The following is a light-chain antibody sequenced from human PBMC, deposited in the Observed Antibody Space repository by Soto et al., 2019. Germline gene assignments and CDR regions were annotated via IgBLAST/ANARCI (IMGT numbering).Light chain of an antibody. CDR3: TSYTSSSAFWV. CDR1: SSDVGGYNH. V-gene: IGLV2-14*01. CDR2: EVI. Sequence: QSALTQPASVSGSPGQSITISCTGTSSDVGGYNHVSCYQQHQGKAPKLIIYEVINRPSGVSNRFSGSKTSNTTSLTIFGLQAEDEADYYCTSYTSSSAFWVFGGGTKLTVL. J-gene: IGLJ3*02.